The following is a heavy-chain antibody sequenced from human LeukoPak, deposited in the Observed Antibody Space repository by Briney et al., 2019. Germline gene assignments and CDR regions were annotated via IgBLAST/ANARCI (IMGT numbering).Heavy chain of an antibody. V-gene: IGHV3-66*02. CDR1: EITVSTTY. CDR3: AGGGDYAVPGKFDY. CDR2: IYGGGNT. D-gene: IGHD6-19*01. Sequence: GGSLRLSCAASEITVSTTYMSWVRQAPGKGLQWVSRIYGGGNTNYADSVQGRFIVSRDSSKNTLFLQMNRLKPEDTAVYYCAGGGDYAVPGKFDYWGQGTLVTVSS. J-gene: IGHJ4*02.